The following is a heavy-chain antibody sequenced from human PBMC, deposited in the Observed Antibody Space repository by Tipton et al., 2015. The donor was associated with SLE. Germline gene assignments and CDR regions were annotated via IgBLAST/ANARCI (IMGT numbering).Heavy chain of an antibody. Sequence: SLRLSCAASGFTFSSYAMHWVRQASGKGLEYVSALSSNGGNTYYADSVKGRFTISRDNSKNTLFLQMGSLRADDMAVYYCARGWYSSGWHYYYGMDVWGQGTTVTVSS. CDR3: ARGWYSSGWHYYYGMDV. CDR2: LSSNGGNT. J-gene: IGHJ6*02. V-gene: IGHV3-64*02. D-gene: IGHD6-25*01. CDR1: GFTFSSYA.